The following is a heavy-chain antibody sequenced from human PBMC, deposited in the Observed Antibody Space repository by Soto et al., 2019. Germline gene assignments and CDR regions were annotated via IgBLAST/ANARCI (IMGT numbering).Heavy chain of an antibody. Sequence: ASVKVSCKGTGYTFTNYYMHWVRQAPGQGLEWMGRINPCNGNTSYAQKLQGRVTMTTDTSTSTAYMELRSLRSDDTAVYYCARGSSGWYFWFDPWGQGTLVTVS. CDR2: INPCNGNT. D-gene: IGHD6-19*01. V-gene: IGHV1-18*04. J-gene: IGHJ5*02. CDR1: GYTFTNYY. CDR3: ARGSSGWYFWFDP.